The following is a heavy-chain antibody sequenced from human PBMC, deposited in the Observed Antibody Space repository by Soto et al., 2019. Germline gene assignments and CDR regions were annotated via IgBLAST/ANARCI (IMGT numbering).Heavy chain of an antibody. V-gene: IGHV2-5*02. D-gene: IGHD3-22*01. CDR3: AHSYYDSSLYYYYGMDV. J-gene: IGHJ6*02. Sequence: QITLKESGPTLVKPTQTLTLTCTFSGFSLSTSGVGVGWIRQPPGKALEWLALIYWDDDKRYSPSLKSRLTITKDTSKNQVVLTMTNMDPVDTATYYCAHSYYDSSLYYYYGMDVWGQGTTVTVSS. CDR2: IYWDDDK. CDR1: GFSLSTSGVG.